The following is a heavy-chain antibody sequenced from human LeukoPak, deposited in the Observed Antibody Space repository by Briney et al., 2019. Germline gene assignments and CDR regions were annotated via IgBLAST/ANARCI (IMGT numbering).Heavy chain of an antibody. V-gene: IGHV3-48*01. Sequence: PGGSLRLSCAASGFTFSTYDMNWVRQAPGEGLEWVSYISSSSRTISYADSVKGRFTISRDNAKNSLYLQMNSLRAEDTAVYYCARLRYYAMDVWGQGTTVTASS. CDR3: ARLRYYAMDV. J-gene: IGHJ6*02. CDR2: ISSSSRTI. CDR1: GFTFSTYD.